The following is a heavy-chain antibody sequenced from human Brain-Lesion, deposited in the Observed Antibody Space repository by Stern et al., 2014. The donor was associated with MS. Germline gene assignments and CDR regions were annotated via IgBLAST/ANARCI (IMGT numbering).Heavy chain of an antibody. D-gene: IGHD3-10*01. V-gene: IGHV4-39*01. CDR2: IYYRGSP. CDR1: GGSISSSSYY. J-gene: IGHJ4*02. CDR3: AKLWLGELPESPFDY. Sequence: QVQLQESGPGLVKPSETLSLTCTVSGGSISSSSYYWGWIRQPPGKGLEWIGRIYYRGSPYYNPSLKSRVTIPRDTSKNQFSLRLSSVTAADTAVYFCAKLWLGELPESPFDYWGQGTLVTVSS.